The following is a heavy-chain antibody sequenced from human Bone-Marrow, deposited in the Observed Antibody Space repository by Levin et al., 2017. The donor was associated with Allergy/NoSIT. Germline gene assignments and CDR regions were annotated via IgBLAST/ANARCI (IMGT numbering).Heavy chain of an antibody. CDR1: GISVSNNH. D-gene: IGHD5-12*01. J-gene: IGHJ4*02. CDR3: ARGYKSGLSFG. V-gene: IGHV3-66*01. Sequence: QPGGSLRLSCVASGISVSNNHMSWVRQAPGKGLECVAGIYSGGDTYQSDSVKSRFTVSRDNSKNTVYLHMSNLRGDDTAVYYCARGYKSGLSFGWGQGTLVTVSS. CDR2: IYSGGDT.